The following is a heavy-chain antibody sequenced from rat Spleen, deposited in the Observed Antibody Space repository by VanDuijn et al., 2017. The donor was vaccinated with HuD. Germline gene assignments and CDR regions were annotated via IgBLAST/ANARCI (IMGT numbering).Heavy chain of an antibody. V-gene: IGHV6-6*01. J-gene: IGHJ2*01. CDR1: GFTFSTAW. D-gene: IGHD1-10*01. CDR2: IKAKSNNYAT. Sequence: EVQVLESEGGLVQPGNSLKLSCATSGFTFSTAWMYWYRQFPEKRLEWVARIKAKSNNYATDYTESVKGRFTISRDDSKSSIYLQMNNLKAEDTAIYYCLTTTFDYWGQGVMVTVSS. CDR3: LTTTFDY.